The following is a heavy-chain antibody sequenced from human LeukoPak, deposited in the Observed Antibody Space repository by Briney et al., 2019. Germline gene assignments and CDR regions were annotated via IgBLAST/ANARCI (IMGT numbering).Heavy chain of an antibody. CDR3: ARNEAGRYYYGMDV. CDR2: IKQDGSEK. V-gene: IGHV3-7*01. Sequence: GGSLRLSCAASGFTFSSYWMSWVRQAPGRGLEWVANIKQDGSEKYYVDSVKGRFTISRDNAKNSLYLQMNSLRAEDTAVYYCARNEAGRYYYGMDVWGQGTTVTASS. D-gene: IGHD3-10*01. CDR1: GFTFSSYW. J-gene: IGHJ6*02.